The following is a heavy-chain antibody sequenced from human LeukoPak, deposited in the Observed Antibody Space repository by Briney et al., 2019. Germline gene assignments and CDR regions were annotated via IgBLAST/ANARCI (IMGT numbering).Heavy chain of an antibody. J-gene: IGHJ5*02. CDR3: ATDGAGFDT. CDR2: INIGGTNT. V-gene: IGHV3-11*01. Sequence: GGSLRLSCAASGYTLNDYYMSWIRQAPGKGLEWLSYINIGGTNTHYADSVKGRFTISRDNAKKSLYLEMNNLRAEDTAVYYCATDGAGFDTWGQGVLVTVSS. CDR1: GYTLNDYY.